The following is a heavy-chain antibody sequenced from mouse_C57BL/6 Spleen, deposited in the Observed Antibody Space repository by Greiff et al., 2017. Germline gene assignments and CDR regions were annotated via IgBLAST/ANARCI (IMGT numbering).Heavy chain of an antibody. V-gene: IGHV5-16*01. CDR3: ARDRDYDGVYWYFDD. CDR1: GFTFSDYY. D-gene: IGHD2-4*01. CDR2: INYDGSST. Sequence: EVKLVESEGGLVQPGSSMKLSCTASGFTFSDYYMAWVRQVPEKGLEWVANINYDGSSTYYMDSLKSRFIISRDNAKNILYLQMSSLTSEDTATYYCARDRDYDGVYWYFDDWGKGTTVTVSS. J-gene: IGHJ1*03.